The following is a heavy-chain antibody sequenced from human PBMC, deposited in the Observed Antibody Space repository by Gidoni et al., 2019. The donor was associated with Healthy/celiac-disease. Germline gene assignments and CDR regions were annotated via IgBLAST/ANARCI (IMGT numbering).Heavy chain of an antibody. CDR1: GFTFDDYA. J-gene: IGHJ4*02. CDR3: AKDIGDGYIHYFDY. V-gene: IGHV3-9*01. Sequence: EVQLVESGGGLVQPGRSLRLSCAASGFTFDDYAMHWVRQAPGKGLEWVSGISWNSGSIGYADSVKGRFTISRDNAKNSLYLQMNSLRAEDTALYYCAKDIGDGYIHYFDYWGQGTLVTVSS. CDR2: ISWNSGSI. D-gene: IGHD5-12*01.